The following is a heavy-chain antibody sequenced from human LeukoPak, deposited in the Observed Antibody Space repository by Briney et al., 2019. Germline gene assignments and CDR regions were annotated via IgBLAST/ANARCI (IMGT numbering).Heavy chain of an antibody. Sequence: SETLSLTCTVSGDSISSAFYYWSWIRQHPGKGLEWIGYIYHSGTTYYNPSLKSRVTISVDTSKNQSALKLSSVTAADTAVYYCARRVPGGRYFDYWGQGTLVTVSS. D-gene: IGHD2-2*01. J-gene: IGHJ4*02. V-gene: IGHV4-30-4*08. CDR1: GDSISSAFYY. CDR3: ARRVPGGRYFDY. CDR2: IYHSGTT.